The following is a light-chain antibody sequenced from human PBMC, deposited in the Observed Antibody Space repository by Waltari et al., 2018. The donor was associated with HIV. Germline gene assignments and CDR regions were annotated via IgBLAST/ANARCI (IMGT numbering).Light chain of an antibody. CDR1: SSAVGGYNS. CDR2: EVS. CDR3: SSYAGSNNFV. J-gene: IGLJ1*01. V-gene: IGLV2-8*01. Sequence: QSALTKPPSASGSPGQSVTISCTGTSSAVGGYNSVSWYQQHPGKAPKPMIYEVSKRPSGVPDRFSGSKSGNTASLTVSGLQPEDEADYYCSSYAGSNNFVFGTGTKVTVL.